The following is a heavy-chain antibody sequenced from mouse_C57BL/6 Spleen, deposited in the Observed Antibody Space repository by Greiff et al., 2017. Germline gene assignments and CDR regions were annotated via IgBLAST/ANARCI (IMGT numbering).Heavy chain of an antibody. J-gene: IGHJ2*01. V-gene: IGHV6-6*01. CDR1: GFTFSDAW. CDR3: TRVTTVVADY. Sequence: EVKLVESGGGLVQPGGSMKLSCAASGFTFSDAWMDWVRQSPEKGLEWVAEIRNKANNHATYYAESVQGRFTISRDDSKSSVYLQMNSLRAEDTGIYYCTRVTTVVADYWGQGTTLTVSS. D-gene: IGHD1-1*01. CDR2: IRNKANNHAT.